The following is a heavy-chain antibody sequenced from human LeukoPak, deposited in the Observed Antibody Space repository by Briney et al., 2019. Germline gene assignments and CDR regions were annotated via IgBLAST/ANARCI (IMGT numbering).Heavy chain of an antibody. V-gene: IGHV3-15*01. Sequence: PGGSLRLSPVASVFTCRSARLNWVPQAPGGGLEWGGRIKSKTDGGTTNYAAPVTGRLTTSRDDSKTALYLQMNSLQTEDTAVYYCTTDQVVRGVTNDYWGQGTLVTVSS. CDR2: IKSKTDGGTT. J-gene: IGHJ4*02. CDR3: TTDQVVRGVTNDY. CDR1: VFTCRSAR. D-gene: IGHD3-10*01.